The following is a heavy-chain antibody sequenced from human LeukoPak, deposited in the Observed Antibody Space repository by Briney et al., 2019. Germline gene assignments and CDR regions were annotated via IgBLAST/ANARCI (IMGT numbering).Heavy chain of an antibody. CDR3: ARDRITMVRGVRSALDY. Sequence: GGSLRLSCAASGFTFSSNSMNWVRQAPGEGLEWVSYISSGSSTIYYADSVKGRFTISRDNAKNSLYLQMNSLRAEDTAVYYCARDRITMVRGVRSALDYWGQGTLVTVSS. D-gene: IGHD3-10*01. J-gene: IGHJ4*02. CDR1: GFTFSSNS. CDR2: ISSGSSTI. V-gene: IGHV3-48*01.